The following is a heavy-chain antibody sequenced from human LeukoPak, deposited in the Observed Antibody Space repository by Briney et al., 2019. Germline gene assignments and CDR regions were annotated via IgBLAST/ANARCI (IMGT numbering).Heavy chain of an antibody. CDR2: IIPILGIA. J-gene: IGHJ4*02. V-gene: IGHV1-69*04. CDR1: GGTFSSYA. Sequence: ASVKVSCKASGGTFSSYAISWVRQAPGQGLEWMGRIIPILGIANYAQKFQGRVTITADKSTSTAYMELSSLRSEDTAVYYCAREMDIVVVVAATQPLYYFDYWGQGTLSPSPQ. D-gene: IGHD2-15*01. CDR3: AREMDIVVVVAATQPLYYFDY.